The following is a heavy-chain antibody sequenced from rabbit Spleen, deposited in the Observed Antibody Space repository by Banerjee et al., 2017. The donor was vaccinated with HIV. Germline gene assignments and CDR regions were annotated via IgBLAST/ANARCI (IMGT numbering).Heavy chain of an antibody. CDR3: ARDAGYGGSSYSARLNL. D-gene: IGHD8-1*01. V-gene: IGHV1S45*01. J-gene: IGHJ3*01. CDR2: IYTSSGGT. Sequence: QQQLEESGGGLVKPGGTLTLTCKASGVDFSGYYSMCWVRPAPGKGLELIAYIYTSSGGTGYATWAKGRFTISKTSPTTVTLQMTSLTAADTATYFCARDAGYGGSSYSARLNLWGPGTLVTVS. CDR1: GVDFSGYYS.